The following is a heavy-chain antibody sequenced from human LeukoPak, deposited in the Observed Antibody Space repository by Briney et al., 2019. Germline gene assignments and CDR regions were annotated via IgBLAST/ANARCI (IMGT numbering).Heavy chain of an antibody. CDR2: INHSGST. CDR3: ASAPRYGSGSIDY. D-gene: IGHD3-10*01. J-gene: IGHJ4*02. Sequence: PSETLSLTCAVYGGSFSGYYWSWIRQPPGKGLEWIGEINHSGSTNYNPSLKSRVTISVDTSKNQFSLKLSSVTAADTAVYYCASAPRYGSGSIDYWGQGTLVTVSS. V-gene: IGHV4-34*01. CDR1: GGSFSGYY.